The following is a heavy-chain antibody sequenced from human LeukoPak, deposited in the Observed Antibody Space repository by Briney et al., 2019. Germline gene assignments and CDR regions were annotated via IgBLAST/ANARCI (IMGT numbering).Heavy chain of an antibody. Sequence: GGSLRLSCAASGFTFSSYGMHWVRQAPGKGLEWVAVISYDGSNKYYADSVKGRFTISRDNSKNTLYLQMNSLRAEGTAVYYCAKDVGVSEDTAILDYWGQGTLVTVSS. CDR3: AKDVGVSEDTAILDY. J-gene: IGHJ4*02. D-gene: IGHD5-18*01. V-gene: IGHV3-30*18. CDR2: ISYDGSNK. CDR1: GFTFSSYG.